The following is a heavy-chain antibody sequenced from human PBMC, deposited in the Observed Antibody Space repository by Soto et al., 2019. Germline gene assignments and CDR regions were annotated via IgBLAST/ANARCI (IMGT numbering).Heavy chain of an antibody. Sequence: SVKVSCKASGGTFSSYTISWVRQAPGQGLEWMGRIIPILGIANYAQKFQGRVTITADKSTSTAYMELRSLRSDDTAIYYCTREGSAPYYYYGMDAWGQGTTVTVSS. J-gene: IGHJ6*02. CDR3: TREGSAPYYYYGMDA. V-gene: IGHV1-69*04. CDR2: IIPILGIA. D-gene: IGHD3-10*01. CDR1: GGTFSSYT.